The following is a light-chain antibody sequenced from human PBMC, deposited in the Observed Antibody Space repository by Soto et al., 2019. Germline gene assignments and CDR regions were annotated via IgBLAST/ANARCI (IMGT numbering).Light chain of an antibody. J-gene: IGKJ1*01. CDR2: GAS. V-gene: IGKV3-20*01. CDR3: PQYGSSPRT. CDR1: QSVSSY. Sequence: EIVMTQSPATLSVSPGKRATLSCRASQSVSSYLAWYQQKPGQAPRLLIYGASSRATGIPDRFSGSGSGTDFTLTISRLEPEDFAVYYCPQYGSSPRTFGQGTKVDNK.